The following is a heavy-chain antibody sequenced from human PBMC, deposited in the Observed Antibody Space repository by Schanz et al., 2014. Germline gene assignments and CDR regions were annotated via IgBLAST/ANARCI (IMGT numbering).Heavy chain of an antibody. CDR2: ISHDGYST. J-gene: IGHJ5*01. V-gene: IGHV3-64D*06. Sequence: EVQLVESGGGLVQPGGSLRLSCSASGFTFSIYAMHWVRQAPGKGLEYVSAISHDGYSTYYADSVKGRFTISRDNSKNTLYLQMSSLTTEDTAVYYCAKQHIVRGVIYLNWFDSWGQGTLDTVSS. D-gene: IGHD3-10*01. CDR1: GFTFSIYA. CDR3: AKQHIVRGVIYLNWFDS.